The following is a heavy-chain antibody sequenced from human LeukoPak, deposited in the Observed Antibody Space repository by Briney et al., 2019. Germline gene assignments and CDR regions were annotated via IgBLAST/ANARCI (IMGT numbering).Heavy chain of an antibody. Sequence: GGSLRLSCAASGFTFSSYAMSWVRQAPGKGLEWVSAISGSGGSTYYADSVKGRFTISRDNSKNTLYLQMNSLRAEDTAVYYCAKSYDYVWGSYPTRGAFDYWGQGTLVTVSS. V-gene: IGHV3-23*01. CDR2: ISGSGGST. CDR1: GFTFSSYA. J-gene: IGHJ4*02. D-gene: IGHD3-16*02. CDR3: AKSYDYVWGSYPTRGAFDY.